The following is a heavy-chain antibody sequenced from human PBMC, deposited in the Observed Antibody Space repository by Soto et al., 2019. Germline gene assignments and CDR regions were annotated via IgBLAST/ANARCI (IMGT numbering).Heavy chain of an antibody. CDR3: ARDRSITMVRGVLYGMDV. CDR2: IYYSGST. CDR1: GGSISSYY. J-gene: IGHJ6*02. D-gene: IGHD3-10*01. Sequence: SETLSLTCTVSGGSISSYYWSWIRQPSGKGLEWIGYIYYSGSTNYNPSLKSRVTISVDTSKNQFSLKLSSVTAADTAVYYCARDRSITMVRGVLYGMDVWGQGTTVTVSS. V-gene: IGHV4-59*01.